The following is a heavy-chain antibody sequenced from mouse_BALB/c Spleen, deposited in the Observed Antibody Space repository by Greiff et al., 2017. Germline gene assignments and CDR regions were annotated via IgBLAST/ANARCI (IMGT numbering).Heavy chain of an antibody. CDR3: ARGDFDV. CDR1: GFTFSSFG. Sequence: DVHLVESGGGLVQPGGSRKLSCAASGFTFSSFGVHWVRQAPEKGLEWVAYISSGSSTIYYADTVKGRFTISRDNPKNTLFLQMTSLRSEDTAMYYCARGDFDVWGAGTTVTVSS. CDR2: ISSGSSTI. V-gene: IGHV5-17*02. J-gene: IGHJ1*01.